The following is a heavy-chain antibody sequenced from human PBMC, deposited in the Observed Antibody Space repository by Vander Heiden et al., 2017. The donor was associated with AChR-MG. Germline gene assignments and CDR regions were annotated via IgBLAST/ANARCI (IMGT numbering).Heavy chain of an antibody. CDR2: INHSGST. V-gene: IGHV4-34*01. CDR3: ARGRKRGYSYGRGIFDY. Sequence: QVQPQQWGAGLLKPSETLSPTCAVLGGSCSGYYWSWIRQPPGKGLEWIGEINHSGSTNYNPSLKSRVTISVDTSKNQFSLKLSSVTAADTAVYYCARGRKRGYSYGRGIFDYWGQGTLVTVSS. D-gene: IGHD5-18*01. J-gene: IGHJ4*02. CDR1: GGSCSGYY.